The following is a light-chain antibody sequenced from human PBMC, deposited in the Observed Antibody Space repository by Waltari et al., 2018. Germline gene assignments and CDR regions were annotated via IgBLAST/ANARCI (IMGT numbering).Light chain of an antibody. CDR2: DAS. CDR3: QQRGNWPRIT. CDR1: QSVRSY. J-gene: IGKJ5*01. V-gene: IGKV3-11*01. Sequence: EIVLTQSPATLSLSPGERATLSCRASQSVRSYLAWYQQKSGQAPRLLIYDASNRATAVPAGFSSSGSATDVTLTISSLEPEDFAVYYCQQRGNWPRITFGQGTRLEIK.